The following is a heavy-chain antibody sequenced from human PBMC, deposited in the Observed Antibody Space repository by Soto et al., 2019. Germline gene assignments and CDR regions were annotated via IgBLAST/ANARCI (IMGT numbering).Heavy chain of an antibody. CDR2: MQPSSGRT. CDR1: GYSFTSLD. J-gene: IGHJ4*02. V-gene: IGHV1-8*01. CDR3: ARRVTAGVDY. D-gene: IGHD1-26*01. Sequence: QVQLVQSGAEVREPGASVKVSCKASGYSFTSLDINWVRQTTGQGLEWMGWMQPSSGRTGYAQKFQGRVTMTRDTSINTDYMELSSRTADDTALYYCARRVTAGVDYWGQGTLVTVSS.